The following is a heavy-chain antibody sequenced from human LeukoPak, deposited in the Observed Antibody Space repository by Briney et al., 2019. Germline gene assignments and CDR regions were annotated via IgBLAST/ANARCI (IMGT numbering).Heavy chain of an antibody. J-gene: IGHJ4*02. Sequence: QPGGSLRLSCAASGFTFSTYGMHWVRQAPAKGLEWVAFIRYDGSNKYFADSVKGRFTISRDNSKNTLYLQMNSLRVEDTAVYYCARDQTKLETGPHFASWGQGTLVTVSS. CDR1: GFTFSTYG. D-gene: IGHD3-3*01. CDR2: IRYDGSNK. CDR3: ARDQTKLETGPHFAS. V-gene: IGHV3-30*02.